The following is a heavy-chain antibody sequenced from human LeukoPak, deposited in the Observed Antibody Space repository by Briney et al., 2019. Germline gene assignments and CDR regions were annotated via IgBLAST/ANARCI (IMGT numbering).Heavy chain of an antibody. J-gene: IGHJ6*02. CDR2: INHSGST. D-gene: IGHD3-10*01. V-gene: IGHV4-34*01. CDR3: ARSRSGSYYNHRSPYGCMDV. Sequence: PSETLSLTCAVYGGSFSGYYWSWIRQPPGKGLEWIGEINHSGSTNYNPSLKSRVTISVDTSKNQFSLKLSSVTAADTAVYYCARSRSGSYYNHRSPYGCMDVWGQGTTVTVSS. CDR1: GGSFSGYY.